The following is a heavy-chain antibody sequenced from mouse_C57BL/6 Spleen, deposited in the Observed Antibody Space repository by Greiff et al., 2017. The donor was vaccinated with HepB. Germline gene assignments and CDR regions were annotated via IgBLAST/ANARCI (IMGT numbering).Heavy chain of an antibody. D-gene: IGHD2-2*01. CDR2: IDPSDSET. V-gene: IGHV1-52*01. CDR3: AREGSTRVTPFDY. CDR1: GYTFTSYW. Sequence: QVQLKQPGAELVRPGSSVKLSCKASGYTFTSYWMHWVKQRPIQGLEWIGNIDPSDSETHYNQKFKDKATLTVDKSSSTAYMQLSSLTSEDSAVYYCAREGSTRVTPFDYWGQGTTLTVSS. J-gene: IGHJ2*01.